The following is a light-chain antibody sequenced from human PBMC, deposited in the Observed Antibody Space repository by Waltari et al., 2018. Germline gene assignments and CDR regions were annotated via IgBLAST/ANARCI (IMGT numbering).Light chain of an antibody. J-gene: IGLJ2*01. CDR3: HSRDASGVGGS. Sequence: SSELTPDPTVSVAMGQTVRLTCQGDSLRSYYASWYQQRPGQAPILVFSGNNNRPSGVPDRFSGSSSDNTAVLTITGAQAEDEASYYCHSRDASGVGGSFGGGTKLTVL. CDR1: SLRSYY. CDR2: GNN. V-gene: IGLV3-19*01.